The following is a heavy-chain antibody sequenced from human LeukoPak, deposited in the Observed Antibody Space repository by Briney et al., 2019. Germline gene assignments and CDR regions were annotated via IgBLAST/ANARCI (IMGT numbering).Heavy chain of an antibody. CDR1: GGSISSGDYY. D-gene: IGHD2-2*01. CDR2: IYTSGST. Sequence: SQTLSLTCTVSGGSISSGDYYWSWIRQPPGKGLEWIGRIYTSGSTNYNPSLKSRVTMSVDTSKNQFSLKLSSVTAADTAVYYCARDPLYCSSTSCTLDAFDIWGQGTMVTVSS. CDR3: ARDPLYCSSTSCTLDAFDI. J-gene: IGHJ3*02. V-gene: IGHV4-61*02.